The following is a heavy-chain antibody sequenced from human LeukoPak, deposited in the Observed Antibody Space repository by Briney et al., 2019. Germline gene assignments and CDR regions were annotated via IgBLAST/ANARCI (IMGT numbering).Heavy chain of an antibody. Sequence: GGSLRLSCAASGFTFSSYAMSWVRQAPGKGREWGSAISGSGVRTYYAASVNGRFTISRDNSKTTLYLQMNSLRAEDTAVYYCAKDFGDTYDYVWGLNWFDPWGQGTLVTVSS. CDR3: AKDFGDTYDYVWGLNWFDP. D-gene: IGHD3-16*01. V-gene: IGHV3-23*01. CDR1: GFTFSSYA. J-gene: IGHJ5*02. CDR2: ISGSGVRT.